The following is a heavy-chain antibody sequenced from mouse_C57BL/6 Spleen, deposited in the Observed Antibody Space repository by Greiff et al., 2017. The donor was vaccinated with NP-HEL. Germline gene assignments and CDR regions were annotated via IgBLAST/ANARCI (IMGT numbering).Heavy chain of an antibody. CDR1: GYTFTDYY. CDR2: INPNNGGT. V-gene: IGHV1-26*01. CDR3: ARTGYYSTFAY. J-gene: IGHJ3*01. Sequence: EVQLQQSGPELVKPGASVKISCKASGYTFTDYYMNWVKQSHGKSLEWIGDINPNNGGTSYNQKFKGKATLTVDKSSSTAYMELRSLTSEDSAVYYCARTGYYSTFAYWGQGTLVTVSA. D-gene: IGHD2-5*01.